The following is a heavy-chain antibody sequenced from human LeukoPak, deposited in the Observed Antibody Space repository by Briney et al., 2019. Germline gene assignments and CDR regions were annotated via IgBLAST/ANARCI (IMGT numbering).Heavy chain of an antibody. V-gene: IGHV4-59*05. J-gene: IGHJ3*02. CDR1: GGSISSYY. Sequence: SETLSLTCTVSGGSISSYYWSWIRQPPGKGLEWIGSIYYSGSTYYNPSLKSRVTISVDTSKNQFSLKLSSVTAADTAVYYCARHREVAALLDAFDIWGQGTMVTVSS. CDR2: IYYSGST. CDR3: ARHREVAALLDAFDI. D-gene: IGHD6-19*01.